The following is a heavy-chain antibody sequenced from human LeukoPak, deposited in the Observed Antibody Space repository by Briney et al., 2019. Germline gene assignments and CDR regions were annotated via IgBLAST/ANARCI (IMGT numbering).Heavy chain of an antibody. D-gene: IGHD3-10*01. V-gene: IGHV3-49*04. CDR2: IRSKAYGGTT. CDR1: GSPFGVYA. CDR3: TRDRGGAAGELFDY. J-gene: IGHJ4*02. Sequence: GRPLNPPCQPPGSPFGVYAMTWVRKAQGKGLRWEGLIRSKAYGGTTEYAASVKGRFTISRDDSKSIAYLQMNSLKTEDTAVYYCTRDRGGAAGELFDYWGQGTLVTVSS.